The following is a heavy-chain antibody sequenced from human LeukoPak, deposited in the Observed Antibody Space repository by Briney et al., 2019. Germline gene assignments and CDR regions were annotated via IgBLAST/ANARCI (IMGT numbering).Heavy chain of an antibody. Sequence: GGSLRLSCAASGFTFSSYAMTWARQAPGKGLEWVSAISGGGGSTYSADSVKGRFTISRDNPSNTLFLQMNSLRAEDTAVYYCAKYYSSGWHTNDALDIWGQGTMVTVSS. CDR2: ISGGGGST. CDR3: AKYYSSGWHTNDALDI. V-gene: IGHV3-23*01. D-gene: IGHD6-19*01. CDR1: GFTFSSYA. J-gene: IGHJ3*02.